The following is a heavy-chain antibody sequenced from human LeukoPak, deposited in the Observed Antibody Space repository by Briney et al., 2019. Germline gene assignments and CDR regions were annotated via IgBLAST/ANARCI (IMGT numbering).Heavy chain of an antibody. J-gene: IGHJ4*02. Sequence: PSETLSLTCTVSGGSISSSSYYWGWIRQPPGRGLEWIGSIYYSGSTYYNPSLKSRVTISVDTSKNQFSLKLSSVTAADTAVYYCARLRSSSWYVEQYYFDYWGQGTLVTVSS. V-gene: IGHV4-39*01. D-gene: IGHD6-13*01. CDR2: IYYSGST. CDR3: ARLRSSSWYVEQYYFDY. CDR1: GGSISSSSYY.